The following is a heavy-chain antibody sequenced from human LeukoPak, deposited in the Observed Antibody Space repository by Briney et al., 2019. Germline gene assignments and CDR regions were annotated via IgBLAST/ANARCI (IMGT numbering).Heavy chain of an antibody. J-gene: IGHJ6*03. CDR1: GGSISSSSYY. V-gene: IGHV4-39*01. CDR2: IYYSGST. Sequence: SETLSLTCTVSGGSISSSSYYWGWIRQPPGKGLEWIGSIYYSGSTYYNPSLKSRVTISVDTSKNQFSLKLSSVTAADTAVYYCARQYYYDSRGYYYYYMDVWGKGTTVTISS. D-gene: IGHD3-22*01. CDR3: ARQYYYDSRGYYYYYMDV.